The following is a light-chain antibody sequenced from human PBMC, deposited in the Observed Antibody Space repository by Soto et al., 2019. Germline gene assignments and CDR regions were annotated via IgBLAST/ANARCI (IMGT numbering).Light chain of an antibody. J-gene: IGKJ4*01. Sequence: DIQMTQSPSSLSASVGDRVTIACRASRSISKYLNWYQQKPGEAPQLLIYHGSNLQSGVPTRFSGSGSETDFTLTISSLQPEDFATYYCQQSYTSPPVTFGGGTKVEIK. CDR1: RSISKY. V-gene: IGKV1-39*01. CDR2: HGS. CDR3: QQSYTSPPVT.